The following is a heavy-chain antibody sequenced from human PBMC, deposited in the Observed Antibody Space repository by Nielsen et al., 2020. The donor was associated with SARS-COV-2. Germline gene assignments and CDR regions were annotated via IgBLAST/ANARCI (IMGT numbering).Heavy chain of an antibody. Sequence: GGSLRLSCAASGFTFSSYAMHWVRQAPGKGLEWVAVISYDGSNKYYADSVKGRFTISRDNSKNTLYLQMNSLRAEDTAVYYCARSHDYGDFTGYYFDYWGQGTLVTVSS. D-gene: IGHD4-17*01. CDR2: ISYDGSNK. J-gene: IGHJ4*02. CDR1: GFTFSSYA. V-gene: IGHV3-30-3*01. CDR3: ARSHDYGDFTGYYFDY.